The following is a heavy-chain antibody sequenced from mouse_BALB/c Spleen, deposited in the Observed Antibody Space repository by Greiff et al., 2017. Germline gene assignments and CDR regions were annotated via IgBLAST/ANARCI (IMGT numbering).Heavy chain of an antibody. Sequence: VQLQQPGAELVRPGASVKMSCKASGYTFTDYVISWVKQRTGQGLEWIGEIYPGSGSTYYNEKFKGKATLTADKSSNTAYMQLSSLTSEDSAVYFCARGDGNGFDYWGQGTTLTVSS. CDR2: IYPGSGST. CDR3: ARGDGNGFDY. CDR1: GYTFTDYV. V-gene: IGHV1-77*01. J-gene: IGHJ2*01. D-gene: IGHD2-1*01.